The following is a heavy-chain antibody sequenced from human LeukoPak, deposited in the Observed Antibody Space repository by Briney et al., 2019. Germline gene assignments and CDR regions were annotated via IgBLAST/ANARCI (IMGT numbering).Heavy chain of an antibody. V-gene: IGHV4-4*07. Sequence: SETLSLTCTVSGNSFGDYYWSWIRQPAGKGLEWIGRIYTSGSTTYNPSLKSRVTISPDTSKNQFSLELTSVTAADTAVYYCTREVRSAWASFDPWGQGTLVIVSS. CDR1: GNSFGDYY. D-gene: IGHD1-26*01. CDR2: IYTSGST. J-gene: IGHJ5*02. CDR3: TREVRSAWASFDP.